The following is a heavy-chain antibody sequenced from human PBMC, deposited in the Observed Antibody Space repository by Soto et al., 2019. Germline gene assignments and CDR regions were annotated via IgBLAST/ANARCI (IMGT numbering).Heavy chain of an antibody. CDR1: GGSISSSNW. CDR2: IYHSGST. CDR3: ARNAEPAAMAGVNWFDP. V-gene: IGHV4-4*02. Sequence: QVQLQESGPGLVKPSGTLSLTCAVSGGSISSSNWWSWVRQPPGKGLEWIGEIYHSGSTNYNPSLKGRVTIAVDKSKTQFSLKLSSVTAADTAVYYCARNAEPAAMAGVNWFDPWGQGTLVTVSS. J-gene: IGHJ5*02. D-gene: IGHD2-2*01.